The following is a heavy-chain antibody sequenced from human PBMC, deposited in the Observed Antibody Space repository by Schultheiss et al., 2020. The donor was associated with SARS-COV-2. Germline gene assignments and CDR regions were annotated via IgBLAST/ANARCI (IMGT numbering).Heavy chain of an antibody. CDR3: ARGVITIFGVRWFDP. CDR1: GGSISSGGYY. V-gene: IGHV4-31*01. CDR2: IYYSGST. Sequence: SETLSLTCTVSGGSISSGGYYWSWIRQHPGKGLEWIGYIYYSGSTYYNPSLKSLVTISVDTSKNQFSLKLSSVTTADTAVYYCARGVITIFGVRWFDPWGQGTLVTVSS. J-gene: IGHJ5*02. D-gene: IGHD3-3*01.